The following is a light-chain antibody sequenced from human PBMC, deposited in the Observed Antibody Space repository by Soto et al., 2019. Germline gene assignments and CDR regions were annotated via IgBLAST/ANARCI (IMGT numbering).Light chain of an antibody. V-gene: IGLV2-8*01. CDR2: EVS. J-gene: IGLJ2*01. CDR3: SSYAGSNIV. CDR1: SSAVGGYNY. Sequence: QSALTQPPSASGSPGQSVTISCTGTSSAVGGYNYVSWYQQHPGKAPKLMIYEVSKRPSGVPDRFSGSKSGNTASLTVSGLQAEDEADYYCSSYAGSNIVFGGGTQLTVL.